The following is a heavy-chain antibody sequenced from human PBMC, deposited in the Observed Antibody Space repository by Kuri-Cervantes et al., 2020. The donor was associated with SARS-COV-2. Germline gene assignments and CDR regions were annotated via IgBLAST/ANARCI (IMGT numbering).Heavy chain of an antibody. J-gene: IGHJ4*02. CDR3: ARDLLGVGYCSGGSCPYYFDY. CDR2: ISAYNGNT. V-gene: IGHV1-18*01. D-gene: IGHD2-15*01. CDR1: GYTFTSYG. Sequence: ASVKVSCKASGYTFTSYGISWVRQAPGQGLEWMGCISAYNGNTNYAQKLQGRVTMTTDTSTSTAYMELRSLRSDDTAVYYCARDLLGVGYCSGGSCPYYFDYWGQGTLVTVSS.